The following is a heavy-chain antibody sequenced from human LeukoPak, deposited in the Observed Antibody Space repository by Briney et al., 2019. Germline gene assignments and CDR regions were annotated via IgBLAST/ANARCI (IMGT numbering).Heavy chain of an antibody. CDR1: GFTFSSYS. CDR3: ASATRGSYYY. Sequence: PGGSLRLSCAASGFTFSSYSMNWDRQAPGKGLEWVSSISSSSSYIYYADSVKGRFTISRDNAKNSLYLQMNSLRAEDTAVYYCASATRGSYYYWGQGTLVTVSS. CDR2: ISSSSSYI. V-gene: IGHV3-21*01. D-gene: IGHD1-26*01. J-gene: IGHJ4*02.